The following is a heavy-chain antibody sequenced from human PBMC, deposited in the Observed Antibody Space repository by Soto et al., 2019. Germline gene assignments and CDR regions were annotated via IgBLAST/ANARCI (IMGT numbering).Heavy chain of an antibody. CDR1: GGSISSSSYY. D-gene: IGHD4-17*01. CDR3: AGRPMTTAPYYYYYYMDV. V-gene: IGHV4-39*01. CDR2: IYYSGST. J-gene: IGHJ6*03. Sequence: QLQLQESGPGLVKPSETLSLTCTVSGGSISSSSYYWGWIRQPPGKGLEWIGSIYYSGSTYYNPSLKSRVTISVDTAKNQFSLTLSSVTAADTAVYYCAGRPMTTAPYYYYYYMDVWGKGTTVTVSS.